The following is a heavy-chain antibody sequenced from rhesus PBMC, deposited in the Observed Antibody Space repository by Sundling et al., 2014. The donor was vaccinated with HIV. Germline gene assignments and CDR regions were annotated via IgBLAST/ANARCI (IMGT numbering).Heavy chain of an antibody. J-gene: IGHJ6*01. CDR2: IGGSSGTT. D-gene: IGHD2-27*01. CDR1: GGSISDSYY. CDR3: ARSVVVFGFYGLDS. V-gene: IGHV4-165*01. Sequence: QVQLQESGPGLVKPSETLSLTCAVSGGSISDSYYWSWIRQPPGKGLEWIGYIGGSSGTTYYNPSLKSRVTISTDTSKNQFSLKLSSVTAADTAVYYCARSVVVFGFYGLDSWGQGVVVTVSS.